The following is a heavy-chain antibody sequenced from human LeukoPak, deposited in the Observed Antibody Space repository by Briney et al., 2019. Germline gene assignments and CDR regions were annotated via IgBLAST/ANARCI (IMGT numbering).Heavy chain of an antibody. CDR2: IGSSGGVT. D-gene: IGHD2-15*01. Sequence: PGGSLRPSCEASGLTFNNYAMDWVRQSSGKGLEGVSGIGSSGGVTYYAVSVKGRFTISRDTSKDTVYLQMDSLRAEDTAIYYCAKIHQNRVVVGAKGAFDIWGQGTVVTVSS. J-gene: IGHJ3*02. CDR1: GLTFNNYA. V-gene: IGHV3-23*01. CDR3: AKIHQNRVVVGAKGAFDI.